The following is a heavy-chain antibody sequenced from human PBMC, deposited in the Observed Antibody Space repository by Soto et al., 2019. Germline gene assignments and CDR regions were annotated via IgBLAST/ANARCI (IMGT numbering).Heavy chain of an antibody. CDR1: GGSISSSSYY. CDR3: ARAIHLNWFDP. V-gene: IGHV4-39*01. J-gene: IGHJ5*02. Sequence: QLQLQESGPGLVKPSETLSLTCTVSGGSISSSSYYWGWIRQPPGKGLEWIGSIYYSGSTYYNPSLKSRVTISVDTSKNQFSLKLSSVTAADTAVYYCARAIHLNWFDPWGQGTLVTVSS. CDR2: IYYSGST.